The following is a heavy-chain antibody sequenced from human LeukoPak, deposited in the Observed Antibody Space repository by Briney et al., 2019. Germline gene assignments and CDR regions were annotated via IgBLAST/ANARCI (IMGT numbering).Heavy chain of an antibody. V-gene: IGHV3-15*07. Sequence: GGSLRLSCAASGFTFTNAWMNWVRQAPGKGLEWVGRIKSKTVGGTIDYAAPVKGRFTISRDDSKNTLYLQMDSLKAEDTAVYYCTTDYCKSTTCYLNYWGQGTLVTVSS. D-gene: IGHD2-2*01. CDR3: TTDYCKSTTCYLNY. J-gene: IGHJ4*02. CDR2: IKSKTVGGTI. CDR1: GFTFTNAW.